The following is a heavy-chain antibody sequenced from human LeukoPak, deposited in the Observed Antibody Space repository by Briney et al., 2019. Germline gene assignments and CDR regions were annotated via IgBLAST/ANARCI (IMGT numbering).Heavy chain of an antibody. D-gene: IGHD3-3*01. J-gene: IGHJ3*02. V-gene: IGHV4-39*01. CDR2: IYYSGST. CDR1: GGSISSSSYY. Sequence: SETLSLTCTVSGGSISSSSYYWGWIRQPPGKGLEWIGSIYYSGSTYYNPSLKSQVTISVDTSKNQFSLKLSSVTAAETAVYYCARHSSRLRFFEWFGAFDIWGQGTMVTLSS. CDR3: ARHSSRLRFFEWFGAFDI.